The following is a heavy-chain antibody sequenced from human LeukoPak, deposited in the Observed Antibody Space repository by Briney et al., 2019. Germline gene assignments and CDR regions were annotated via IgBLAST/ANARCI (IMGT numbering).Heavy chain of an antibody. D-gene: IGHD4-17*01. CDR3: ARQLTTVSTDSYFDL. V-gene: IGHV4-59*08. CDR2: IYYSGST. CDR1: GGSISSYY. J-gene: IGHJ2*01. Sequence: SETLSLTCSVSGGSISSYYWSWIRQPPGKGLEWIGYIYYSGSTNYNPSLKSRVTISVDTSKNQFSLKLSSVTAADTAVYYCARQLTTVSTDSYFDLWGRGTLVTVSS.